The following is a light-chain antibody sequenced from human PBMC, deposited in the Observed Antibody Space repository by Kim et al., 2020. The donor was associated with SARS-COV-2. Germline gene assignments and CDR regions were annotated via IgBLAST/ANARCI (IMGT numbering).Light chain of an antibody. Sequence: DIVMTQSPLSLPVTPGEPASISCRSSQSLLHSNGYNCLDWYLQKPEQSPQLLIYLGSNRASGVPDRFSGSGSGTDFTLKISRVEAEDVGVYYCMQTLQTPVTFGGGTKVDIK. J-gene: IGKJ4*01. CDR3: MQTLQTPVT. CDR1: QSLLHSNGYNC. V-gene: IGKV2-28*01. CDR2: LGS.